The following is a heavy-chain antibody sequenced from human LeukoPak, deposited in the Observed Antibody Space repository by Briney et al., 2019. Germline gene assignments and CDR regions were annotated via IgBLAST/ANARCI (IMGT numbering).Heavy chain of an antibody. D-gene: IGHD2-2*01. J-gene: IGHJ4*02. V-gene: IGHV3-23*01. CDR2: ISGSGGST. CDR1: GFTFSSYA. CDR3: AKERRAVVPAARYFDY. Sequence: GGSLRLSCAASGFTFSSYAMSWVRQAPGKGREWVSAISGSGGSTYYADSVKGRFTISRDNSKNTLYLQMNSLRAEDTAVYYCAKERRAVVPAARYFDYWGQGTLVTVSS.